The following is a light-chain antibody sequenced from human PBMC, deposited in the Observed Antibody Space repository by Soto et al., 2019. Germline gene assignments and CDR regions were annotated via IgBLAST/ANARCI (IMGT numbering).Light chain of an antibody. V-gene: IGKV1-5*01. Sequence: IQLTQSPSSLSASVGDRVTITCRASQSISSWLAWYQQKPGKAPKLLIHDATILESGVPSRFSGSGSGTELTLTISSLRPEDFATYYCQQSYSTPFTFGPGTKVDIK. J-gene: IGKJ3*01. CDR1: QSISSW. CDR3: QQSYSTPFT. CDR2: DAT.